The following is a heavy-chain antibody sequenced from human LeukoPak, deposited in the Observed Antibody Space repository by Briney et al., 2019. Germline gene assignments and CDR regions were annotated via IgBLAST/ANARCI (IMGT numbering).Heavy chain of an antibody. V-gene: IGHV3-9*01. CDR1: GFTFEDHV. Sequence: GGSLRLSCAASGFTFEDHVMHWVRQAPGKGLEWVSSISWSGDRMGYADAVKGRFTISRDNAKNSLFLQMNSLRVEDTALYYCAKDCGGSATTVWGQGTLVTVSS. CDR3: AKDCGGSATTV. D-gene: IGHD2-15*01. J-gene: IGHJ4*02. CDR2: ISWSGDRM.